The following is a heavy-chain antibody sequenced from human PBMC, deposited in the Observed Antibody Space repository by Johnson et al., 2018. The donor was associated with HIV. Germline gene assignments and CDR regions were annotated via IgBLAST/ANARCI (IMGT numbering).Heavy chain of an antibody. CDR3: ARAPHDAFDV. Sequence: VQLVESGGGVVRPGGSLRLSCAAPGFTFDDYGMSWVRQAPGKGLEWVSVIYSGGNTYYTDSGKGRFTISRDNSDNTMYLQMNSLTDEDTAVYYCARAPHDAFDVWGQGTMVTVSS. CDR1: GFTFDDYG. CDR2: IYSGGNT. V-gene: IGHV3-20*04. J-gene: IGHJ3*01.